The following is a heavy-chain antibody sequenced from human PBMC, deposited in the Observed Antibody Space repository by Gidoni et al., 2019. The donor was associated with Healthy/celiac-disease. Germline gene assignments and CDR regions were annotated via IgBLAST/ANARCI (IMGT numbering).Heavy chain of an antibody. CDR2: ISGSGGST. V-gene: IGHV3-23*01. CDR3: AKYGSGSYLYYYYGMDV. D-gene: IGHD3-10*01. Sequence: EVQLLESGGGLVQPGGSLRLSCAASGFTFSSYAMSWVRQAPGKGLAWVSAISGSGGSTYYADSVKGRFTISRDNSKNTLYLQMNSLRAEDTAVYYCAKYGSGSYLYYYYGMDVWGQGTTVTVSS. CDR1: GFTFSSYA. J-gene: IGHJ6*02.